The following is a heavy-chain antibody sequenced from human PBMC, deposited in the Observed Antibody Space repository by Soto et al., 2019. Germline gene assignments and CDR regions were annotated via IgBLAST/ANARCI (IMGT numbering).Heavy chain of an antibody. CDR1: GYSFTSYW. D-gene: IGHD2-21*02. CDR3: ARRSYCDADGTRRPYDYYGMDV. V-gene: IGHV5-51*01. Sequence: EVQLVQSGAEVKKPGESLKISCTGSGYSFTSYWIVWVRQMPGKGLEWIGIIYPGDSETRYSPSLQGQVTKSYDKSTSTTYPYSSSLKASDTAMYYCARRSYCDADGTRRPYDYYGMDVWGHGTTVTVSS. CDR2: IYPGDSET. J-gene: IGHJ6*02.